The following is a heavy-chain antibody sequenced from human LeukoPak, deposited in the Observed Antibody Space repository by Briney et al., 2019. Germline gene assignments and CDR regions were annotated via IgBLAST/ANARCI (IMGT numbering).Heavy chain of an antibody. Sequence: GSVKVSCKASGYTFTSYGISWVRQAPGQGLEWMGWISAYNGNTNYAQKLQGRVTMTTDTSTSTAYMELRSLRSDDTAVYYCARGPIVGLMVYAYFDYWGQGTLVTVSS. CDR3: ARGPIVGLMVYAYFDY. CDR1: GYTFTSYG. D-gene: IGHD2-8*01. J-gene: IGHJ4*02. CDR2: ISAYNGNT. V-gene: IGHV1-18*01.